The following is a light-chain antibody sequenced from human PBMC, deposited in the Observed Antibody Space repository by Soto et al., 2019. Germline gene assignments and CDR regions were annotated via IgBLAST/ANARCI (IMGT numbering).Light chain of an antibody. J-gene: IGLJ2*01. CDR3: APWDDNLNGPL. Sequence: QPVLTQPPSASGTPGQRVTITCSGSSSNIGRNTVNWYQQLPGTAPKLLIYSNNQRPSGVPDRFSGSKSGTSASLAISGLQSEDEADYYCAPWDDNLNGPLFGGGTKLTVL. CDR2: SNN. CDR1: SSNIGRNT. V-gene: IGLV1-44*01.